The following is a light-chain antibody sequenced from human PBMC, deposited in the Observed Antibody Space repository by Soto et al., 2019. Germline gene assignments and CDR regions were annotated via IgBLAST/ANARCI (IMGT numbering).Light chain of an antibody. CDR3: SSYSSSSTIFV. Sequence: QSVLTQPASVSGSPGQSITISCTGTSSDVGAYKYVSWYQQHPGKAPKVMIYEVSNRPSGVSNRFSGSKSGNTASLTISGLQAEDEADYFCSSYSSSSTIFVFGNGTKVTV. J-gene: IGLJ1*01. V-gene: IGLV2-14*01. CDR1: SSDVGAYKY. CDR2: EVS.